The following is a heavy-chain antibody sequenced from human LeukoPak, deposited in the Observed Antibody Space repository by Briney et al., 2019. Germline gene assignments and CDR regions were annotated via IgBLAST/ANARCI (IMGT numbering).Heavy chain of an antibody. CDR2: IFPSGGEI. CDR3: ATYRQVLLPFES. D-gene: IGHD2-8*02. J-gene: IGHJ4*02. CDR1: GFTFSSYS. Sequence: GWSLRLSCAASGFTFSSYSMIWVRQPPGKGLEWVSSIFPSGGEIHYADSVRGRFTISRDNSKSTLSLQMNSLRAEDTAIYYCATYRQVLLPFESWGQGTLVTVSS. V-gene: IGHV3-23*01.